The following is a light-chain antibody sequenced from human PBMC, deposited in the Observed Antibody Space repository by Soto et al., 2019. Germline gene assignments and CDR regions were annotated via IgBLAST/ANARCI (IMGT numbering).Light chain of an antibody. CDR1: QYISSW. V-gene: IGKV1-5*03. CDR3: QQYNSQRT. CDR2: KAS. J-gene: IGKJ1*01. Sequence: DIQMTQSPSTLSASVGDRVTITCRASQYISSWLAWYQQKPGKAPKLLIYKASSLESGVPSRFSGSGSGTEVTLTISSLKPDDFATYYCQQYNSQRTFGQGTKLEMK.